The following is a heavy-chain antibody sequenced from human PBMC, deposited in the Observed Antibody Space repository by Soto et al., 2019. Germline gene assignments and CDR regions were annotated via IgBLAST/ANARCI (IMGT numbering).Heavy chain of an antibody. CDR3: ARDTFMVRGALYYYYYMDV. CDR1: GFTFSSYS. J-gene: IGHJ6*03. V-gene: IGHV3-48*01. Sequence: PGGSLRLSCAASGFTFSSYSMNWVRQAPGKGLEWVSYISSSSSTIYYADSVKGRFTISRDNAKNSLYLQMNSLRAEDTAVYYCARDTFMVRGALYYYYYMDVWGKGTTVTVSS. CDR2: ISSSSSTI. D-gene: IGHD3-10*01.